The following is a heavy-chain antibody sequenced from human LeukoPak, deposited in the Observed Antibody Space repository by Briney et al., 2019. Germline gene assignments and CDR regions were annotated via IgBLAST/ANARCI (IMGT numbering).Heavy chain of an antibody. CDR3: ARGLREPKKNILTGYSSRNWFDP. D-gene: IGHD3-9*01. V-gene: IGHV4-34*01. Sequence: SETLSLTCAVYGGFFSGYYWSWIRQPPGKGREGIGESDHSGSTNYNPSLNSRVTISVDTSKNQFSLKLSSVTAAGTAVYYCARGLREPKKNILTGYSSRNWFDPWGQGTLVTVSS. J-gene: IGHJ5*02. CDR1: GGFFSGYY. CDR2: SDHSGST.